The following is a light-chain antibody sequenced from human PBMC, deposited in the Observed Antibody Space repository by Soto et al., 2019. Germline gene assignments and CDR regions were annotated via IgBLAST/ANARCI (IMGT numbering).Light chain of an antibody. CDR3: QQYRSSPKT. V-gene: IGKV3-20*01. CDR1: ESVSNNH. Sequence: EIVLTQSPVTLSLSPGERATLSCRASESVSNNHLAWYQQKPGQAPRLLIYGTSNRATGIPDKFSGSGSGTDFTLTISRLEPEDFAVYYCQQYRSSPKTFGQGTKVDIK. J-gene: IGKJ1*01. CDR2: GTS.